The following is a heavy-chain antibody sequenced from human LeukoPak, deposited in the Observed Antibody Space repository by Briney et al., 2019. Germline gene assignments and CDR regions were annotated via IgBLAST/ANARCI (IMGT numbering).Heavy chain of an antibody. Sequence: GGSLRLSCTASGLTFSTSGFNWVRQAPGKGLEWVASIGPTGSDRYHADSIKGRFTISRDNANNFLYLQMNSLRAEDTAVYYCETETNGGHSDYWGQGTLLTVSS. J-gene: IGHJ4*02. CDR1: GLTFSTSG. CDR2: IGPTGSDR. V-gene: IGHV3-21*06. D-gene: IGHD1-14*01. CDR3: ETETNGGHSDY.